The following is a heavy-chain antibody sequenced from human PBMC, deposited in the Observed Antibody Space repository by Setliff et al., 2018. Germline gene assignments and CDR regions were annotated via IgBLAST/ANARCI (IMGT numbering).Heavy chain of an antibody. D-gene: IGHD1-26*01. CDR3: ARDASASDGRNAFDI. V-gene: IGHV4-39*07. CDR1: GGSISDNGYF. CDR2: IYFGGDT. J-gene: IGHJ3*02. Sequence: SETLSLTCTVPGGSISDNGYFWGWVRQPPGKGLEWIGNIYFGGDTYFNPSFKSRVTMSIGTSNSQFSLKLSSVTAADTAIYYCARDASASDGRNAFDIWGQGTMVTVSS.